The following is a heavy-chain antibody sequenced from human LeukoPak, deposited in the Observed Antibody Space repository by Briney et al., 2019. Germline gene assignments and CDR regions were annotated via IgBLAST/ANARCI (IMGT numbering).Heavy chain of an antibody. CDR1: GFTFSSYS. CDR3: ARADEWELPEY. D-gene: IGHD1-26*01. CDR2: ISSSNSYI. J-gene: IGHJ4*02. Sequence: GGSLRLSCAASGFTFSSYSMNWVRQAPGKGLEWVSSISSSNSYIYYADSVKGRFTISRDNAKNSLYLQMNSLRAEDTAVYYCARADEWELPEYWGRGTLVTVSS. V-gene: IGHV3-21*01.